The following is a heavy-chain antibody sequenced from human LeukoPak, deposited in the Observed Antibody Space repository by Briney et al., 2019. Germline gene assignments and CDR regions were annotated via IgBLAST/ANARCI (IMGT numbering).Heavy chain of an antibody. D-gene: IGHD4-23*01. V-gene: IGHV4-34*01. J-gene: IGHJ4*02. CDR2: INDRGHT. CDR1: GGSFSVYH. CDR3: ARDPTTVVTLPYYFDF. Sequence: SETLSLTCAVHGGSFSVYHWNWIRQSPEKRLEWIGEINDRGHTNYNPSLKSRVTISVDTSKKQFSLRLSSVTAADTAVYYCARDPTTVVTLPYYFDFWGQGTLVAVSS.